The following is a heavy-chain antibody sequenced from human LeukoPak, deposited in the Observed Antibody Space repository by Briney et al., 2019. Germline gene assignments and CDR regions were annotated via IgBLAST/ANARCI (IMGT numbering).Heavy chain of an antibody. Sequence: PGRSLRLSCAASGFIFSSYGMNWVRRAPGKGLEWVSYISGTGTTIYYADSVKGRFTISRDNAKYSLHLQMDSLRADDTAVYSCARGGLGSWTFDSWGQGTLVTVSS. CDR1: GFIFSSYG. CDR3: ARGGLGSWTFDS. CDR2: ISGTGTTI. D-gene: IGHD3-10*01. V-gene: IGHV3-48*04. J-gene: IGHJ5*01.